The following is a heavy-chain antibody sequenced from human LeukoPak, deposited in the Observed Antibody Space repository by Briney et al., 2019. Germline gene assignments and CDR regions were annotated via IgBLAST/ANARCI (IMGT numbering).Heavy chain of an antibody. J-gene: IGHJ5*02. CDR2: MYSGGDT. V-gene: IGHV3-53*01. CDR1: GFTVSDNY. CDR3: ARDAPQVPAAGVLAS. D-gene: IGHD6-13*01. Sequence: PGGSLRLSCAASGFTVSDNYMSWVRQAPGKGLAWVSVMYSGGDTYYADSVKGRFTFSRDISKNTLYLQMNGLRTEDTAMYYCARDAPQVPAAGVLASWGQGTLVTVSS.